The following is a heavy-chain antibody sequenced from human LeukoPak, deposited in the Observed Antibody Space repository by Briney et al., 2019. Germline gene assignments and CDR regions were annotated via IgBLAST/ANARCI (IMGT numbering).Heavy chain of an antibody. V-gene: IGHV4-38-2*02. CDR3: AEYCSSTSPACF. D-gene: IGHD2-2*01. Sequence: SETLSLTCTVSGYSISCGYYWGWIRQPPGKGLEWIGSIYHSGSTYYNPSLKSRVTISVDTSKNQFSLKLSSVTAADTAVYYCAEYCSSTSPACFWGQGTLVTVSS. J-gene: IGHJ4*02. CDR1: GYSISCGYY. CDR2: IYHSGST.